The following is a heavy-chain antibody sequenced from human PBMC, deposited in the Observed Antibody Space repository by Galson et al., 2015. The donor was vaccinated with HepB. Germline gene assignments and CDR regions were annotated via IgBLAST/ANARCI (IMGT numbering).Heavy chain of an antibody. CDR1: GGSISSYY. D-gene: IGHD6-19*01. V-gene: IGHV4-59*08. CDR2: IYYSGST. J-gene: IGHJ4*02. Sequence: ETLSLTCTVSGGSISSYYWSWIRQPPGKGLEWIGYIYYSGSTNYDPSLKSRVTISVDTSKNQFSLKLSSVTAADTAVYYCATYASEPSSGWFQNGYFDYWGQGTLV. CDR3: ATYASEPSSGWFQNGYFDY.